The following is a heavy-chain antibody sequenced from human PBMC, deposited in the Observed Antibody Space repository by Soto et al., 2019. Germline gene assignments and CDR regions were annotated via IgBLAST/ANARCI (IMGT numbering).Heavy chain of an antibody. J-gene: IGHJ6*02. D-gene: IGHD1-1*01. V-gene: IGHV3-30*18. CDR2: ILYDGSNK. CDR1: GFTFSNYG. Sequence: QVQLVESGGGVVQPGTSLRLSCAASGFTFSNYGMHWVRQTPGKGLEWVALILYDGSNKYYADSVKGRFTISRENSKNTLYLQVSSLRAEDPAVYYCAKSRDSYNVYFYYGMDVWGQGTSVTVSS. CDR3: AKSRDSYNVYFYYGMDV.